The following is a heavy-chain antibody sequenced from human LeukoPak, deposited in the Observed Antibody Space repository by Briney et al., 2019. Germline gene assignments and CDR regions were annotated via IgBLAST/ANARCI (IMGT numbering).Heavy chain of an antibody. CDR2: IVVGSGNT. D-gene: IGHD1-26*01. V-gene: IGHV1-58*02. CDR3: AALIVGATSGGNWFDP. J-gene: IGHJ5*02. CDR1: GFTFTSSA. Sequence: GTSVKDSCKASGFTFTSSAMQWVRQARGQRLEWIGWIVVGSGNTNYAQKFQERVTITRDMSTSTAYMELSSLRSEDTAVYYCAALIVGATSGGNWFDPWGQGTLVTVSS.